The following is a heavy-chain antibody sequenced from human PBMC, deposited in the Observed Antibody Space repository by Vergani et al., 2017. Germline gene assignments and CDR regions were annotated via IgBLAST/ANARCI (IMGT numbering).Heavy chain of an antibody. CDR2: ISSSGSTI. Sequence: EVQLVESGGGLVQPGGSLRLSCAASGFTFSSYEMNWVRQAPGKGLEWVSYISSSGSTIYYADSVKGRFTISRDNAKNSLYLQMNSLRAEDTAVYYCARGLYSSGWYFPDYWGQGTLVTVSS. CDR1: GFTFSSYE. D-gene: IGHD6-19*01. CDR3: ARGLYSSGWYFPDY. J-gene: IGHJ4*02. V-gene: IGHV3-48*03.